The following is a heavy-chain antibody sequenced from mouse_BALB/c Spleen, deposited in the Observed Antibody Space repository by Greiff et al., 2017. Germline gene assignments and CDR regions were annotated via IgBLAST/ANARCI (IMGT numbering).Heavy chain of an antibody. J-gene: IGHJ4*01. CDR3: AREGITTRAMDY. D-gene: IGHD2-4*01. V-gene: IGHV5-15*02. Sequence: EVKLEESGGGLVQPGGSRKLSCAASGFTFSDYGMAWVRQAPGKGPEWVAFISNLAYSIYYADTVTGRFTISRENAKNTLYLEMSSLRSEDTAMYYCAREGITTRAMDYWGQGTSVTVSS. CDR1: GFTFSDYG. CDR2: ISNLAYSI.